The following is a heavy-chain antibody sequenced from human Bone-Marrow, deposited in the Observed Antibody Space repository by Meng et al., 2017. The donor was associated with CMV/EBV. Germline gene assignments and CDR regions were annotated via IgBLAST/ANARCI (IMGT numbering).Heavy chain of an antibody. V-gene: IGHV3-38-3*01. CDR2: ISGGCT. D-gene: IGHD2-2*01. CDR3: ARVIVVVPAALYYFDY. Sequence: GESLKISCAASGFTVSSNEMSWVRQAPGKGLEWVSSISGGCTYYADSRKGRFTISRDNCKNTLHLQMNSLRAEDTAVYYCARVIVVVPAALYYFDYWGQGTLVTVSS. CDR1: GFTVSSNE. J-gene: IGHJ4*02.